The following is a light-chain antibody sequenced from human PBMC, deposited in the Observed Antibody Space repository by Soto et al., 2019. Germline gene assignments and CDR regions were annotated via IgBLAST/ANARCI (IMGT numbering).Light chain of an antibody. CDR1: YSYFGSNI. V-gene: IGLV1-44*01. Sequence: QSVLTQPPSASGTPGHRVTISCSGSYSYFGSNIVNWYQHFPGIAPKLLIYNNNKRPSGVPDRFSASKSGTSVSLAISGLQSEDEAIYYCASWDDSLNDVLFGGGTKLTVL. CDR3: ASWDDSLNDVL. CDR2: NNN. J-gene: IGLJ2*01.